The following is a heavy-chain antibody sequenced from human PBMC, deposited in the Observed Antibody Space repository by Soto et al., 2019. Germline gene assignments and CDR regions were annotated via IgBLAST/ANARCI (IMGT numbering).Heavy chain of an antibody. V-gene: IGHV3-23*01. Sequence: GGSLRLSCTASGFTFSNYAMSWVRQAPGKGLEWVSAITRTDSTYYADSVKGRFTISRDNSRNTLYLQMNSLGAEDTALYYCAKALVGEVGATDYWGQGTLVTVSS. CDR3: AKALVGEVGATDY. CDR2: ITRTDST. CDR1: GFTFSNYA. J-gene: IGHJ4*02. D-gene: IGHD1-26*01.